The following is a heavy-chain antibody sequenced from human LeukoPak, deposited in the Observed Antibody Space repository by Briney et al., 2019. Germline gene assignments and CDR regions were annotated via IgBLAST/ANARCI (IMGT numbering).Heavy chain of an antibody. Sequence: GGSLRLSCAASGFTFSNNWMNWDRQAPGKGLEWVANIRQDGGERYYVDSVTGRFIISRDNAKNSLYLQMNSLRAEDTAIYYCARGTSGWPGVDYWGQGTLVIVSS. CDR3: ARGTSGWPGVDY. CDR1: GFTFSNNW. D-gene: IGHD6-19*01. CDR2: IRQDGGER. V-gene: IGHV3-7*03. J-gene: IGHJ4*02.